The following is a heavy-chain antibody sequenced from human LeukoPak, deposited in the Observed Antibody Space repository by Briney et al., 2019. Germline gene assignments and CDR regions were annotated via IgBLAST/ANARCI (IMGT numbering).Heavy chain of an antibody. Sequence: PGGSLRLSCAASGFTFSSYDMHWVRQATGKGLEWVSAIGTAGDTYYPGSVKGRFTISRKNAKNSLYLQMNSLRAGDTAVYYCARGSPGPTGYYFDYWGQGTLVTVSS. CDR1: GFTFSSYD. CDR2: IGTAGDT. CDR3: ARGSPGPTGYYFDY. V-gene: IGHV3-13*01. J-gene: IGHJ4*02.